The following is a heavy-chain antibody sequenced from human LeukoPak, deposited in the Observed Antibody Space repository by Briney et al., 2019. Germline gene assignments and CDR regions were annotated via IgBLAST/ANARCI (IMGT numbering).Heavy chain of an antibody. V-gene: IGHV4-61*09. J-gene: IGHJ4*02. CDR3: ARDLYDHDSSGYYEF. Sequence: SETLSLTCTVSGGSISTGSYCWSWIRQPAGKGLEWIGHIYTSGNTNYNPSLKSRVTISRDTSKNQVSLKLTSVTTADTAVYYCARDLYDHDSSGYYEFWGQGTLVTVSS. D-gene: IGHD3-22*01. CDR2: IYTSGNT. CDR1: GGSISTGSYC.